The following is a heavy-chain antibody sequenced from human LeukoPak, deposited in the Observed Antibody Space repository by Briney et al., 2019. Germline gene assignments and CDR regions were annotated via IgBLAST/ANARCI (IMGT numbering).Heavy chain of an antibody. CDR3: ARNIWFGESADAFDI. CDR2: INPNSGGT. CDR1: GYTFTSYY. V-gene: IGHV1-2*02. D-gene: IGHD3-10*01. Sequence: ASVKVSCKASGYTFTSYYIHWVRQAPGQGLDWMGWINPNSGGTNYAQKFQGRVTITRDKSTRTAYMELSRLTSDDTAVYYCARNIWFGESADAFDIWGQGTMVTVSS. J-gene: IGHJ3*02.